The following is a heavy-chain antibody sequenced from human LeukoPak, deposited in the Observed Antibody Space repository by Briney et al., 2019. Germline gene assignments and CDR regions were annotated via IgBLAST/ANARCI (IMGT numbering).Heavy chain of an antibody. V-gene: IGHV4-39*07. CDR2: FFYNGPT. CDR1: GVSIRSSDDY. Sequence: SETLSLTCSVTGVSIRSSDDYWGWIRRPPGKGLEWIGSFFYNGPTNYKSSLKSRVTISVDTSKNQFSLKLSSVTAADTAVYYCARGLAPGWGYYHYYMDVWGKGTTVTISS. CDR3: ARGLAPGWGYYHYYMDV. J-gene: IGHJ6*03. D-gene: IGHD6-19*01.